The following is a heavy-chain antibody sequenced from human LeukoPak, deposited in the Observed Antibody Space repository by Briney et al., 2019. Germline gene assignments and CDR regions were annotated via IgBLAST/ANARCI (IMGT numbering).Heavy chain of an antibody. V-gene: IGHV1-18*01. CDR2: ISAYNGNT. CDR1: GYTLTSYG. Sequence: ASVKVSCKASGYTLTSYGISWVRQAPGQGLEWMGWISAYNGNTNYAQKLQGRVTMTTDTSTSRAYMELRSLLSDDTAVYYCARGERYFAAFDIWGQGTMVTVSS. D-gene: IGHD3-9*01. CDR3: ARGERYFAAFDI. J-gene: IGHJ3*02.